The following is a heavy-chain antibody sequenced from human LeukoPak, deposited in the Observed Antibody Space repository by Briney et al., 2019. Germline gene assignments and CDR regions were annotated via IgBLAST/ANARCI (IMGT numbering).Heavy chain of an antibody. V-gene: IGHV4-39*02. CDR1: SASINSSPYF. D-gene: IGHD1-26*01. CDR2: ISYSGTT. Sequence: SETLSLTCSVSSASINSSPYFWAWIRQSSGKGLEWIATISYSGTTYYNPSLKSRVTISVDTSKNHFSLRLTSVNAADTAVYYCAKSGGYGLIDYWGQGTLVTVSS. J-gene: IGHJ4*02. CDR3: AKSGGYGLIDY.